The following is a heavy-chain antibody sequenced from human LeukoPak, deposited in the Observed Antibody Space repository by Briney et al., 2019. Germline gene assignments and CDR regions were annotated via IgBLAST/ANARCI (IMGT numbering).Heavy chain of an antibody. CDR1: GFSFDVFA. Sequence: TGGSLRLSCAASGFSFDVFAMNWVRQTPGNGLEWVSYISRTSSVILYSESVKGRFTVSRDNAKNSLYLEMNGLRVDDSALYYCARDGINWADYWGQGTLVTVSS. CDR2: ISRTSSVI. CDR3: ARDGINWADY. J-gene: IGHJ4*02. V-gene: IGHV3-48*01. D-gene: IGHD3-16*01.